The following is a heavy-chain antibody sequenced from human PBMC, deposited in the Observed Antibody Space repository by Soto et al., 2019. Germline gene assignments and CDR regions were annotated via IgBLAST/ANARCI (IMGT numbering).Heavy chain of an antibody. CDR3: ARDLTTEPYYYYYGMDV. J-gene: IGHJ6*02. Sequence: VSGGGVVQPGRSLRLSCAASGFTFSSYGMHWVRQAPGKGLEWVAVIWYDGSNKYYADSVKGRFTISRDNSKNTLYLQMNSLRAEDTAVYYCARDLTTEPYYYYYGMDVWGQGTTVTVSS. CDR1: GFTFSSYG. V-gene: IGHV3-33*01. D-gene: IGHD3-22*01. CDR2: IWYDGSNK.